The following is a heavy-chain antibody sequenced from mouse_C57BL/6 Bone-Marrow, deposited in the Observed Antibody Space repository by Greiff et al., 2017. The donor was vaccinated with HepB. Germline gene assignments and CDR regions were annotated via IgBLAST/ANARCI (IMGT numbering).Heavy chain of an antibody. CDR1: GYTFTSYW. CDR2: IHPNSGST. V-gene: IGHV1-64*01. J-gene: IGHJ2*01. CDR3: ARSGGLRLDY. Sequence: QVQLQQSGAELVKPGASVKLSCKASGYTFTSYWMHWVKQRPGQGLEWIGMIHPNSGSTNYNEKFKSKATLTVDKSSSTAYMQLSSLTSEDSAVYYCARSGGLRLDYWGQGTTLTVSS. D-gene: IGHD2-4*01.